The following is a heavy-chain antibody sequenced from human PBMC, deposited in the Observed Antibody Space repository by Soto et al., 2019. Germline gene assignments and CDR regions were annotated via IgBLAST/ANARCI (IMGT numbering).Heavy chain of an antibody. CDR3: ARSSGGSGKLWNYYGMDV. CDR2: ISSGSSYI. D-gene: IGHD3-10*01. Sequence: PGGSLRLSCAASGFTVSSYSMNWVRQAPGKGLEWVSSISSGSSYIYYADSVKGRFTISRDNTKNSLYLQMNSLRAEDTSVYYCARSSGGSGKLWNYYGMDVWGQGTTVTVSS. CDR1: GFTVSSYS. V-gene: IGHV3-21*06. J-gene: IGHJ6*02.